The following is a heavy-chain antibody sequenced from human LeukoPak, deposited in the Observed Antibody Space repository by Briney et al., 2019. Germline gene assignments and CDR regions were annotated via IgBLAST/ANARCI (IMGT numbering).Heavy chain of an antibody. Sequence: GGSLRLSCAASGFTFSSFAMSWVRQTPGKGLEWVSTFTASGSTTYYADSVKGRFTISRDDSKNTLYLQMNSLRADDTAVYYYVKDAVAPGSGGDYFDYWAQGTLVTVSS. D-gene: IGHD3-10*01. CDR2: FTASGSTT. CDR1: GFTFSSFA. CDR3: VKDAVAPGSGGDYFDY. J-gene: IGHJ4*02. V-gene: IGHV3-23*01.